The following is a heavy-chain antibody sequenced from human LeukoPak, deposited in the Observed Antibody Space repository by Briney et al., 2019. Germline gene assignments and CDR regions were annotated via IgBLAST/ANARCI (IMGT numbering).Heavy chain of an antibody. J-gene: IGHJ4*02. CDR2: IYYSGST. D-gene: IGHD6-19*01. CDR3: ARERVAVAGRTIDY. V-gene: IGHV4-59*01. Sequence: SETLSLTCTVSGGSFSGYYWSWIRQPPGKGLEWIGYIYYSGSTNYNPSLKSRVTISIDTSKNQFSLKLSSVTAADTAVYYCARERVAVAGRTIDYWGQGTLVTVSS. CDR1: GGSFSGYY.